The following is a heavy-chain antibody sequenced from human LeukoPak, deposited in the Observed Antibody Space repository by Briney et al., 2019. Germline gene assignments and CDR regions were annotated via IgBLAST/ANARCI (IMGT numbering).Heavy chain of an antibody. V-gene: IGHV1-69*04. CDR2: IIPILGIA. Sequence: ASVKVSCKASGGTFSSYAISWVRQAPGQGLEWMGRIIPILGIANYAQKFQGRVTITADKSTSTAYMELNSLRSEDTAVYYCARGHYDILTGYYTKIDYWGQGTLVTVSS. J-gene: IGHJ4*02. CDR1: GGTFSSYA. D-gene: IGHD3-9*01. CDR3: ARGHYDILTGYYTKIDY.